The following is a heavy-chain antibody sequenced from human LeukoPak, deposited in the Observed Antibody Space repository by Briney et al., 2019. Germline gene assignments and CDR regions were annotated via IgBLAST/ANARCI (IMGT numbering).Heavy chain of an antibody. V-gene: IGHV4-34*01. D-gene: IGHD1-7*01. CDR3: AREREGYNWNYGLDY. CDR2: INHSGST. Sequence: SETLSLTCAVYGGSFSGYYWSWIRQPPGKGLEWIGEINHSGSTNYNPSLKSRVTISVDTSKNQFSLKLSSVTAADTAVYYCAREREGYNWNYGLDYWGQGTLVTVS. J-gene: IGHJ4*02. CDR1: GGSFSGYY.